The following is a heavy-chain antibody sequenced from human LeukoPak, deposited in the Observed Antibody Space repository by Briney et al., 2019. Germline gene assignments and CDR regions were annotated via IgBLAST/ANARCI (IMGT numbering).Heavy chain of an antibody. D-gene: IGHD5-24*01. CDR2: INPNSGGT. J-gene: IGHJ6*03. CDR3: ARDGRWLQFYYYYMDV. CDR1: GYTFTGYY. Sequence: GASVKVSCKASGYTFTGYYMHWVRQAPGQGLEWMGWINPNSGGTNYAQKFQGRVTMTRDTSISTAYMELSRLRSDDTAVYYCARDGRWLQFYYYYMDVWGKGTTVTVSS. V-gene: IGHV1-2*02.